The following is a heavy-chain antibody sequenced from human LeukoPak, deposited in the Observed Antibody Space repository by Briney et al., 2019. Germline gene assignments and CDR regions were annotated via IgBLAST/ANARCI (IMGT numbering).Heavy chain of an antibody. V-gene: IGHV3-7*01. CDR2: IKQDGSDI. CDR3: AGGSGWLVDS. Sequence: GGSLRLSCAASGSTLSRYWMTWVRQAPGKGLEWVANIKQDGSDIQYLASVKGRLTISRDNAANSLYLQMNSLRVEDTGVYYCAGGSGWLVDSWGQGTLVTVSS. D-gene: IGHD3-22*01. J-gene: IGHJ4*02. CDR1: GSTLSRYW.